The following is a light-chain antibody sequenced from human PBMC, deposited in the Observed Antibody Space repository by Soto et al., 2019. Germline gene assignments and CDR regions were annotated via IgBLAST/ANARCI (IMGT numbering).Light chain of an antibody. CDR3: SSCTLSSTWV. CDR2: EVS. Sequence: QSVLTQPASVSGSPGQSITISCTGTNSDVGGLNYVSWYQHHPGNAPKLIIYEVSYRPSGVSDLFSGSKSDNTDSLTISGLQTDDEADYYCSSCTLSSTWVFGGGTKVTVL. V-gene: IGLV2-14*01. CDR1: NSDVGGLNY. J-gene: IGLJ3*02.